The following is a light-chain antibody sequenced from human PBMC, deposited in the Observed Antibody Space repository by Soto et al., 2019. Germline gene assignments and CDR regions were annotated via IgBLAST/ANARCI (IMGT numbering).Light chain of an antibody. Sequence: EIVLTQSPGTLSLSPGEKATLSCRASQSVSNYLAWYQQRPGQAPRLLIYDASKRATGIPARFSGTGSGTDFSLTISSLDPEDFAVYYCQQRSNWPLTFGGGTKV. J-gene: IGKJ4*01. CDR3: QQRSNWPLT. CDR2: DAS. CDR1: QSVSNY. V-gene: IGKV3-11*01.